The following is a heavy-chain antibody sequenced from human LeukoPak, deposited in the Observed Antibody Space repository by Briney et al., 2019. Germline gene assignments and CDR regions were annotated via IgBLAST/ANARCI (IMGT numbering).Heavy chain of an antibody. D-gene: IGHD3-22*01. CDR2: INPSGGST. V-gene: IGHV1-46*01. CDR1: GYTFTSYY. Sequence: GASVKVSCKASGYTFTSYYMHWVRQAPGQGLEWMGIINPSGGSTSYAQKFQGRVTMTWDMSISTAYMELGSLRSDDTAVYHCARYSTGYYFVDYWGQGTLVTVSS. J-gene: IGHJ4*02. CDR3: ARYSTGYYFVDY.